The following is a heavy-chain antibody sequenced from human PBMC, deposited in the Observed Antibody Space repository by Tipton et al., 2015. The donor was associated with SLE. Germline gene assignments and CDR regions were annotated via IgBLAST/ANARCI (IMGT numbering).Heavy chain of an antibody. Sequence: SLRLSCAASGFTFSDYGMHWVRQAPGKGLEWVAVIWNDGGKTYYANSVKGRFAISRDNSKNTLYLQMNSLRAEDTAVYYCAKELTVTTPFDYWGQGTLVTVSS. CDR3: AKELTVTTPFDY. J-gene: IGHJ4*02. CDR1: GFTFSDYG. D-gene: IGHD4-17*01. V-gene: IGHV3-30*18. CDR2: IWNDGGKT.